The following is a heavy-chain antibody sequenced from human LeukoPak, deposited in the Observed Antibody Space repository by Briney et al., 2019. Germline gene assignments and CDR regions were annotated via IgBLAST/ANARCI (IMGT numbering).Heavy chain of an antibody. CDR2: INPSGGST. D-gene: IGHD6-19*01. CDR3: ATSRSGWANFDY. J-gene: IGHJ4*02. CDR1: GYTFTSYY. Sequence: ASVKVSCKASGYTFTSYYMHWVRQAPGQGLEWMGIINPSGGSTSYAQKFQGRVTMTRDTSASTVYMELSSLRSEDTAVYYCATSRSGWANFDYWGQGTLVTVSS. V-gene: IGHV1-46*01.